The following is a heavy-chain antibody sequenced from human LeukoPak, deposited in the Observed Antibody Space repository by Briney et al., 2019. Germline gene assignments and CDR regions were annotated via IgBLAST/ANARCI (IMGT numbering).Heavy chain of an antibody. Sequence: GGSLRLSCAASGFTVSSNYMSWVRQAPGKGLEWVSVIYSGGSTYYADSVKGRFTISRDNSKNTLYLQMNSLRAEDMAVYYCARALNYYGSGSYYNIWGQGTMVTVSS. V-gene: IGHV3-53*01. J-gene: IGHJ3*02. D-gene: IGHD3-10*01. CDR1: GFTVSSNY. CDR2: IYSGGST. CDR3: ARALNYYGSGSYYNI.